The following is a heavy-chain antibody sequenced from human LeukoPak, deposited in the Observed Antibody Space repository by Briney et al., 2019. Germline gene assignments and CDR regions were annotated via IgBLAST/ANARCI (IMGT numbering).Heavy chain of an antibody. D-gene: IGHD3-22*01. CDR1: GYTFPGYY. V-gene: IGHV1-2*02. CDR3: ARDIYYYDSSGYPTFDY. J-gene: IGHJ4*02. Sequence: ASVKVSCKASGYTFPGYYMHWLRQAPGQGLEWMGWINPNSGGTNYAQKFQGRVTMTRDTSISTAYMELSRLRSDDTAVYYCARDIYYYDSSGYPTFDYWGQGTLVTVSS. CDR2: INPNSGGT.